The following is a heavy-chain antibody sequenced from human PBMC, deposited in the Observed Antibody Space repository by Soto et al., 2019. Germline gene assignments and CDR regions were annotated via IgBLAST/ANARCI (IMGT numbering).Heavy chain of an antibody. CDR1: GFTFSSYD. CDR2: IGTAGDT. J-gene: IGHJ4*02. V-gene: IGHV3-13*01. D-gene: IGHD3-16*02. Sequence: GGSLRLSCAASGFTFSSYDMHWVRQATGKGLEWVSAIGTAGDTYYPGSVKGRFTISRENAKNSLYLQMNSLRAGDTAVYYCARAALLSWGDHYYFDYWGQGTLVTVSS. CDR3: ARAALLSWGDHYYFDY.